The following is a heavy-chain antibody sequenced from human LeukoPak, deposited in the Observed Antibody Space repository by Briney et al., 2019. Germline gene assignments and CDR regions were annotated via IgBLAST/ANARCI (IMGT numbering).Heavy chain of an antibody. Sequence: PSETLSLTCTVSGGSISSSSYYWGWIRQPPGKGLEWIGSIYYSGSTYYNPSLKSRVTISVDTSKNQFSLKLSSVTAADTAVYYCARHDILGYCSSTSCYRGYNWFDPWGQGTLVTVSS. CDR2: IYYSGST. V-gene: IGHV4-39*01. D-gene: IGHD2-2*02. J-gene: IGHJ5*02. CDR1: GGSISSSSYY. CDR3: ARHDILGYCSSTSCYRGYNWFDP.